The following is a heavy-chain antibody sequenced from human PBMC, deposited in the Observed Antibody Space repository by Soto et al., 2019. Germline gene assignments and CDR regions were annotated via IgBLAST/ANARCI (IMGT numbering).Heavy chain of an antibody. V-gene: IGHV3-20*01. Sequence: EVQLVESGGGVVRPGGSLRLSCAASRFTFDDYGMSWVRQAPGKGLEWVSGINWNGGSTGYADSVKGRFTISRDNAKNSLYLQMNSLRAEDTALYHCARSIYGDYHYWYFDLWGRGTLVTVSS. CDR3: ARSIYGDYHYWYFDL. CDR2: INWNGGST. CDR1: RFTFDDYG. J-gene: IGHJ2*01. D-gene: IGHD4-17*01.